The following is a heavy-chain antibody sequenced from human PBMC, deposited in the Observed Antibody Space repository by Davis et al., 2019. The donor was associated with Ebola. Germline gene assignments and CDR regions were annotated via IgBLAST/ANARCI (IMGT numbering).Heavy chain of an antibody. D-gene: IGHD1-26*01. CDR1: GGSISSHY. Sequence: PGGSLRLSCTVSGGSISSHYWSWIRQPPGKGLEWIGYIYYSGSTNYNPSLKSRVTISVDTSKNQFSLKLSSVTAADTAVYYCARTSYYFFDYWGQGTLVTVSS. CDR3: ARTSYYFFDY. J-gene: IGHJ4*02. CDR2: IYYSGST. V-gene: IGHV4-59*11.